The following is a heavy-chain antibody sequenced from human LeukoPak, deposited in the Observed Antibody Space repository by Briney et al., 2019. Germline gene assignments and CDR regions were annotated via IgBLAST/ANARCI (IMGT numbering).Heavy chain of an antibody. J-gene: IGHJ4*02. CDR1: GFTFSSFE. CDR3: ARETAYSFDY. D-gene: IGHD1-26*01. Sequence: GGSRRLSCAASGFTFSSFEMNWVRQAPGKGLEWISYISSSSSTVYYADSVKGRFTISRDNAKNSLYLQMNSLRDEDTAVYYCARETAYSFDYWGQGTLVTVSS. CDR2: ISSSSSTV. V-gene: IGHV3-48*02.